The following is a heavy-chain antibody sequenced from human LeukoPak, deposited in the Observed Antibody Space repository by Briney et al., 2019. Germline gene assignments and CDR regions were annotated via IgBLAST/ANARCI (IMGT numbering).Heavy chain of an antibody. J-gene: IGHJ6*02. CDR1: GFTFSTYA. CDR3: ARDSMIVVARYGMDV. D-gene: IGHD3-22*01. CDR2: ISGIGDRT. V-gene: IGHV3-23*01. Sequence: PGGSLRLSCAASGFTFSTYAMSWVRQAPGKGLEWVSAISGIGDRTYYADSVKGRFTISRDNSKNTLSLQMNSLRAEDTAVYYCARDSMIVVARYGMDVWGQGTTVTVSS.